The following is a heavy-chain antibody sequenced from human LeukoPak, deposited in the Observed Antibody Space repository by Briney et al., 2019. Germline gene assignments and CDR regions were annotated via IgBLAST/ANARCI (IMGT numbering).Heavy chain of an antibody. V-gene: IGHV4-59*12. CDR1: GGSISSYY. J-gene: IGHJ4*02. Sequence: PSETLSLTCTVSGGSISSYYWSWIRQPPGKGLEWIGYIYYSGSTNYNPSLKSRVTISVDTSKNQFSLKLSSVTAADTAVYYCARDKNWEDWGQGTLVTVSS. CDR3: ARDKNWED. CDR2: IYYSGST. D-gene: IGHD7-27*01.